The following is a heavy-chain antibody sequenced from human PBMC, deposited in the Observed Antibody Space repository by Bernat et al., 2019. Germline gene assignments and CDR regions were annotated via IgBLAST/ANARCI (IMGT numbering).Heavy chain of an antibody. V-gene: IGHV3-73*02. CDR1: GFTFSGSA. CDR2: IRSKANSYET. J-gene: IGHJ4*02. CDR3: TRQGGYGDYPDY. Sequence: EVQLVESGGGLVQPGGSLKLSCAVSGFTFSGSAMHWVRQASGKGLEWVGRIRSKANSYETAYGASVTGRFTISRDDSTNTAYLQMNSLKTEDTAVYYCTRQGGYGDYPDYRGQGTLVTVSS. D-gene: IGHD4-17*01.